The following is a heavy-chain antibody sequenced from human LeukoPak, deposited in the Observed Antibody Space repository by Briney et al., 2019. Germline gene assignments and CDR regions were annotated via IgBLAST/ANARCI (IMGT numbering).Heavy chain of an antibody. D-gene: IGHD6-6*01. J-gene: IGHJ4*02. CDR1: GYTFTGYY. CDR3: ARGLYSSSSRFNVGY. V-gene: IGHV1-2*06. CDR2: INSNSGGT. Sequence: ASVKVSCKASGYTFTGYYMHWVRQAPGQGLEWVGRINSNSGGTNYAQKFQGRVTMTRDTSISTAYMELSRLRSDDTAVYYCARGLYSSSSRFNVGYWGQGTLVTVSS.